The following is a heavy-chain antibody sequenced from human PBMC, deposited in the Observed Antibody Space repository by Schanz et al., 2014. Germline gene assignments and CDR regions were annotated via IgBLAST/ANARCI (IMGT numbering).Heavy chain of an antibody. CDR1: GFSFSSYS. Sequence: EVQLVESGGGLVQPGESLRLSCAVSGFSFSSYSMSWVRQAPGKGLEWIAYISSGGTTIYYADSVKGRFTISRDNAKSSLYLQMNSLRDEDTAVYYCAKEWSPSFWGQGTLVTVSS. CDR2: ISSGGTTI. D-gene: IGHD1-26*01. J-gene: IGHJ4*02. CDR3: AKEWSPSF. V-gene: IGHV3-48*02.